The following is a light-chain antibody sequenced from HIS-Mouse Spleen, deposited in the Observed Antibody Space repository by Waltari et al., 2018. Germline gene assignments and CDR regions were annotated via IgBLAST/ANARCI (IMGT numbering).Light chain of an antibody. V-gene: IGLV2-18*02. CDR3: SSYTSSSTVV. CDR1: SSDVGSYNR. J-gene: IGLJ2*01. Sequence: QSALTQPPSVSGSPGQTVTISCTGTSSDVGSYNRFSWYQQPPGTAPKLMIYEVSNRPSGVPDRFSGSKSGNTASLTISGLQAEDEDDYYCSSYTSSSTVVFGGGTKLTVL. CDR2: EVS.